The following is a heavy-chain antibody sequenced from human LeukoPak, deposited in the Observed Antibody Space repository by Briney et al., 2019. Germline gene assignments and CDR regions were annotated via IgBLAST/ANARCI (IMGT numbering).Heavy chain of an antibody. CDR2: IYYSGST. CDR3: ARHRNGMQLANWFDP. J-gene: IGHJ5*02. D-gene: IGHD1-1*01. Sequence: SETLSLTCTVSGGSISSSSYYWGWIRQPPGKGLEWIGSIYYSGSTYYNPSLKSRVTISVDTSKNQFSLKLSSVTAADTAVYYCARHRNGMQLANWFDPWGQGTLVTVSS. V-gene: IGHV4-39*01. CDR1: GGSISSSSYY.